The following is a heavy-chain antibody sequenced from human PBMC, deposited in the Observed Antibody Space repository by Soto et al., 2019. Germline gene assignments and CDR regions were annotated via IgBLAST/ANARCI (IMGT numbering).Heavy chain of an antibody. J-gene: IGHJ3*02. D-gene: IGHD6-13*01. CDR3: AVGDSSSWGDDAFDI. CDR1: GYSFTSYW. Sequence: PGESLKISCKGSGYSFTSYWISWVRQMPGKGLEWMGRIDPSDSYTNYSPSFQGHVTISADKSISTAYLQWSSLKASDTAMYYCAVGDSSSWGDDAFDIWGQGTTVTVSS. V-gene: IGHV5-10-1*01. CDR2: IDPSDSYT.